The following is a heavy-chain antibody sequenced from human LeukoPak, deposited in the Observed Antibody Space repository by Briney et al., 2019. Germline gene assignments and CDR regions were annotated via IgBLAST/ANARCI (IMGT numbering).Heavy chain of an antibody. CDR3: ARVGNTYYFDY. CDR1: GYTFTDYY. V-gene: IGHV1-2*02. CDR2: ITPDGGT. J-gene: IGHJ4*02. D-gene: IGHD1/OR15-1a*01. Sequence: ASVKVSCRASGYTFTDYYMHWVRQAPGQGLEWMGWITPDGGTNYAQRFQGRVTLTRDTSISTAFMEISRLRSDDTAVYYCARVGNTYYFDYWGQGTLVTVSS.